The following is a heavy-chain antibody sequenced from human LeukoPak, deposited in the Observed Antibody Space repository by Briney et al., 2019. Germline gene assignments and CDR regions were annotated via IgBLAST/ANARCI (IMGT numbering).Heavy chain of an antibody. CDR2: INPNSGGT. Sequence: ASLRVSSTPSGYTFTRYYMHWVRQAPGQGLEWMGWINPNSGGTNYAQKFQGRVTMTRDTSISTAYMELSRLRSDDTAVYYCARDPLPGVAVARVFDYWGQGTLVTVSS. D-gene: IGHD6-19*01. CDR3: ARDPLPGVAVARVFDY. V-gene: IGHV1-2*02. CDR1: GYTFTRYY. J-gene: IGHJ4*02.